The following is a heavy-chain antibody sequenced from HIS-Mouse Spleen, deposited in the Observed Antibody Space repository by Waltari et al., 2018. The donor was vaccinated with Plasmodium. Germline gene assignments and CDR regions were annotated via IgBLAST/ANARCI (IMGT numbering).Heavy chain of an antibody. D-gene: IGHD1-26*01. J-gene: IGHJ4*02. CDR1: GFSVSSHY. CDR2: IYSGGST. V-gene: IGHV3-66*01. Sequence: EVQLVESGGGWVQPGGSLRLSCAASGFSVSSHYCGWVRQAPGKGREWVSVIYSGGSTYYADSVKGRFTISRDNSKNTLYLQMNSLRAEDTAVYYCATPRVGGSYFDYWGQGTLVTVSS. CDR3: ATPRVGGSYFDY.